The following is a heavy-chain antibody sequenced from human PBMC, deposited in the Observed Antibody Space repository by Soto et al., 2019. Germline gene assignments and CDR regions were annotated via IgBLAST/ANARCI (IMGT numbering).Heavy chain of an antibody. CDR3: ARDADILTGSDAFDI. CDR2: ISSSSSYT. D-gene: IGHD3-9*01. J-gene: IGHJ3*02. V-gene: IGHV3-11*05. CDR1: GFTFSDYY. Sequence: QVQLVESGGGLVKPGGSLRLSCAASGFTFSDYYMSWIRQAPGKGLEWVSYISSSSSYTNYADSGKGRFTIASDNAKNSLYLQMTSLRAEDTAVYYCARDADILTGSDAFDIWGQGTMVTVSS.